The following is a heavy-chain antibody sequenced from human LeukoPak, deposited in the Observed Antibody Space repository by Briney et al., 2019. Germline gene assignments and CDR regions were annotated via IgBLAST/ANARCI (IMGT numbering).Heavy chain of an antibody. J-gene: IGHJ4*02. CDR2: ISSSSRTI. CDR1: GFTFSSFS. D-gene: IGHD3-10*01. Sequence: GGSLRLSCAASGFTFSSFSMNWVRQAPGKGLEWLSYISSSSRTIYYADSVKGRFTISRDNAKNSLYLQMSSLRDEDTAVYYCAKDPWAYYFGSGSYFDYWGQGTLVTVSS. CDR3: AKDPWAYYFGSGSYFDY. V-gene: IGHV3-48*02.